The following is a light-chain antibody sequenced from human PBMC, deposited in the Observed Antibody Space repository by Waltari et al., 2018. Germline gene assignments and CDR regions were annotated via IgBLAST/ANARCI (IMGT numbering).Light chain of an antibody. J-gene: IGKJ4*02. Sequence: DTVMTQSPFSLPVTPGEPASISCRSNQSLLNNNGDNCLDWYLQKPGQSPQGLNSGVPDRGSGSGSGTDLLLKSSRMEAEDVGVYYCMQARQTPFGGGTKVEIK. CDR3: MQARQTP. V-gene: IGKV2-28*01. CDR1: QSLLNNNGDNC.